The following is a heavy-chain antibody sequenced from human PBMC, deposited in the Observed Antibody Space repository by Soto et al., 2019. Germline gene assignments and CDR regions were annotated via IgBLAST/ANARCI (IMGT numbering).Heavy chain of an antibody. CDR3: AGEDCSGGSCYSGYYYGMDV. V-gene: IGHV3-30*03. D-gene: IGHD2-15*01. J-gene: IGHJ6*02. CDR1: GFTFSSYG. Sequence: PGGSLRLSCAASGFTFSSYGMHWVRQAPGKGLEWVAVISYDGSNKYCADSVKGRFTISRDNSKNTLYLQMNSLRAEDTAVYYCAGEDCSGGSCYSGYYYGMDVWGQGTTVTVSS. CDR2: ISYDGSNK.